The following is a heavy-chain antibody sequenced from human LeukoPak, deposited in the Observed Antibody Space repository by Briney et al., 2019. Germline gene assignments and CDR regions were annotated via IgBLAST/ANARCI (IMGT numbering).Heavy chain of an antibody. D-gene: IGHD2-21*01. CDR2: ISRGGDMT. V-gene: IGHV3-23*01. Sequence: GGSLRLSCAVSGFAFGNTGMSWVRQTPGTGLEWVSSISRGGDMTFYADSVRGRFTVSRDNSINTLYLQMNSLRAEDTAVYFCAKIGVIANWYFDIWGRGTLVTVSS. CDR3: AKIGVIANWYFDI. CDR1: GFAFGNTG. J-gene: IGHJ2*01.